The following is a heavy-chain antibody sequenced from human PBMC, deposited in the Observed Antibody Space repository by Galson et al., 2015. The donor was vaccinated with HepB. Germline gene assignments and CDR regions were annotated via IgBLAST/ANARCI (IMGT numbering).Heavy chain of an antibody. CDR3: ARESDRRFYFEH. Sequence: SLRLSCAASGFTFSTSTIHWVRQAPGKGLEWVAVLSYDGSTTDYASSVRGRFTISRDTYRKTLYLQVDSLTPDDTAMYFCARESDRRFYFEHWGQGTLVTVSS. CDR2: LSYDGSTT. V-gene: IGHV3-30*04. J-gene: IGHJ4*02. CDR1: GFTFSTST.